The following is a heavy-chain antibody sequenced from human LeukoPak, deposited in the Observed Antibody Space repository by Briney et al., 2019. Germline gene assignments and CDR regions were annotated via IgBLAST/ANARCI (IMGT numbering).Heavy chain of an antibody. J-gene: IGHJ4*02. CDR2: IYYSGST. D-gene: IGHD3-10*01. CDR1: GGSISSYY. Sequence: SETLSLTCTVSGGSISSYYWSWIRQPPGKGLEWIGYIYYSGSTNYNPSLKSRVTISVDTPKNQFSLKLSSVTAADTAVYYCARIYGSGSYYPYYFDYWGQGTLVTVSS. CDR3: ARIYGSGSYYPYYFDY. V-gene: IGHV4-59*01.